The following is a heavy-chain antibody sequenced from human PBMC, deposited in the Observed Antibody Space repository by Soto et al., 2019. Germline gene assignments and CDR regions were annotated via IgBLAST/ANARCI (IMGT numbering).Heavy chain of an antibody. J-gene: IGHJ3*02. V-gene: IGHV4-34*01. D-gene: IGHD2-2*01. Sequence: QVQLQQWGAGLLKPSETLSLTCAVFGGSLSNHYWSWIRQTPGKGLEWIAEINHSGSTNYNPSLKTRVTISVDTSKNQFSLKLNSVTAADTAVYYCARGEFGVTYCGSASYSYPCAFDIWGQGTTVTVSS. CDR2: INHSGST. CDR1: GGSLSNHY. CDR3: ARGEFGVTYCGSASYSYPCAFDI.